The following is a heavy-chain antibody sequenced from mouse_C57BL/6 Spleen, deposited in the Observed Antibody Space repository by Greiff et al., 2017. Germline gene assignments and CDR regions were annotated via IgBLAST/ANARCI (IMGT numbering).Heavy chain of an antibody. V-gene: IGHV5-4*01. CDR3: ARDGANYYAMDY. D-gene: IGHD3-1*01. CDR2: ISDGGSYT. CDR1: GFTFSSYA. Sequence: EVPLVESGGGLVKPGGSLKLSCAASGFTFSSYAMSWVRQTPEKRLEWVATISDGGSYTYYPDNVKGRFTISRDNAKNKLYLQMSHLKSEDTAMYYCARDGANYYAMDYWGQGTSVTVS. J-gene: IGHJ4*01.